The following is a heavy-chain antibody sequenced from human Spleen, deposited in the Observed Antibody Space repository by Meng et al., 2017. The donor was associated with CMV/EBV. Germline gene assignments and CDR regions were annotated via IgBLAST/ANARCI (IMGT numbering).Heavy chain of an antibody. D-gene: IGHD1-20*01. CDR3: ARGTLWGITGTFDY. CDR1: GFTVSSYA. CDR2: RSYDGSNK. Sequence: ASGFTVSSYAMHWVRQATGKGLEWVAVRSYDGSNKDYADSVKGRFTISRDNSKNTLYLQMNSLRAEDTAVYYCARGTLWGITGTFDYWGQGTLVTVSS. J-gene: IGHJ4*02. V-gene: IGHV3-30*04.